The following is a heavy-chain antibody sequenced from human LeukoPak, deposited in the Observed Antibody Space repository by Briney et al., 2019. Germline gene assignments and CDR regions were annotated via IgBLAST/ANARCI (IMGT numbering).Heavy chain of an antibody. CDR3: ARDLAVAGGAHFDY. CDR1: GYTFTSYG. V-gene: IGHV1-8*01. D-gene: IGHD6-19*01. CDR2: MNPNSGNT. J-gene: IGHJ4*02. Sequence: ASVKVSCKASGYTFTSYGINWVRQATGQGLEWMGWMNPNSGNTGYAQKFQGRVTMTRNTSISTAYMELSSLRSEDTAVYYCARDLAVAGGAHFDYWGQGTLVTVSS.